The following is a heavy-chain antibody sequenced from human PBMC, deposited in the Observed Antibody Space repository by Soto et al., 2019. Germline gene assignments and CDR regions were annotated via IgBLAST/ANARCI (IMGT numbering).Heavy chain of an antibody. V-gene: IGHV3-23*01. CDR1: GFTFSNYA. J-gene: IGHJ4*02. Sequence: VQLLESGGGLVQPGGSLRLSCAASGFTFSNYAMSWVRQAPGKGLEWVSGMSNSGSRTYYADSVKGRFIISRDNSKNTPYLQMKSLRPEDTAVYYCAKAYFDILTGYFGDYWGQGTLVSVSS. D-gene: IGHD3-9*01. CDR2: MSNSGSRT. CDR3: AKAYFDILTGYFGDY.